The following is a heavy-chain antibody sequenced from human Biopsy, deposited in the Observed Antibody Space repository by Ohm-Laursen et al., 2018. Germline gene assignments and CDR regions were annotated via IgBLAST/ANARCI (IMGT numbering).Heavy chain of an antibody. V-gene: IGHV1-18*04. J-gene: IGHJ3*02. D-gene: IGHD1-26*01. CDR1: DYTFYSYG. Sequence: ASVKVSCKASDYTFYSYGVTCVRRAPGQGLEWMGWITADEKNSAPKFQGRVTMTTDMSTSTAYMELRGLKSDDTAVYYCARVFGGAYYSYAFDIWGQGTLVIVSS. CDR3: ARVFGGAYYSYAFDI. CDR2: ITADEK.